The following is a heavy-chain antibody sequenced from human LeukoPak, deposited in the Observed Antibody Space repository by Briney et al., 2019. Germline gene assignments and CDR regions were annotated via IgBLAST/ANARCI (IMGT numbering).Heavy chain of an antibody. J-gene: IGHJ4*02. V-gene: IGHV3-30*18. CDR3: AKASPPTMIRRDYFDY. Sequence: PGGSLRLSCAASGFTFSSYGMHWVRQAPGKGLEWVAVISYDGSNKYYADSVKGRFTISRDNSKNTLYLQMNSLRAEDTAVYYCAKASPPTMIRRDYFDYWGQGTLVTVSS. D-gene: IGHD3-22*01. CDR2: ISYDGSNK. CDR1: GFTFSSYG.